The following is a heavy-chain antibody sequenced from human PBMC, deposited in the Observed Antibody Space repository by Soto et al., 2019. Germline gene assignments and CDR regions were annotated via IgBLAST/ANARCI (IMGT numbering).Heavy chain of an antibody. CDR3: AIVVPAASSPPHKEYFQH. D-gene: IGHD2-2*01. Sequence: ASVKVSCKASGGTFSSYTISWVRQAPGQGLEWMGRIIPILGIANYAQKFQGRVTITADKSTSTAYMELSSLRSEDTAMYYCAIVVPAASSPPHKEYFQHWGQGTLVTVSS. CDR1: GGTFSSYT. V-gene: IGHV1-69*02. J-gene: IGHJ1*01. CDR2: IIPILGIA.